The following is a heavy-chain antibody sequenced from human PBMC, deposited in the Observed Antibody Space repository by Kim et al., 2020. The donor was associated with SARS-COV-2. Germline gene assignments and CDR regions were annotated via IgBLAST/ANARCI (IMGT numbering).Heavy chain of an antibody. CDR1: GDSVSSNSAA. D-gene: IGHD2-2*01. CDR3: ARDQVDQLLFHDAFDI. CDR2: TYYRSKWYN. V-gene: IGHV6-1*01. J-gene: IGHJ3*02. Sequence: SQTLSLTCAISGDSVSSNSAAWNWIRQSPSRGLEWLGRTYYRSKWYNDYAVSVKSRITINPDTSKNQFSLQLNSVTPEDTAVYYCARDQVDQLLFHDAFDIWGQGTMVTVSS.